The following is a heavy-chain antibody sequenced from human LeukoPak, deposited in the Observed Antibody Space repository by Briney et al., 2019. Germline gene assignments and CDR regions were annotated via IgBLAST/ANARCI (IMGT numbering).Heavy chain of an antibody. Sequence: PGGSLRLSCAASGFTFSSYSMIWVRKAPGKVLEWVSSISSSSSYIYYADSVKGRFTISRDNAKNSLYLQMNSLRAEDTAVYYCARGHIGFDYWGQGTLVTVSS. CDR1: GFTFSSYS. V-gene: IGHV3-21*01. CDR2: ISSSSSYI. D-gene: IGHD5-12*01. J-gene: IGHJ4*02. CDR3: ARGHIGFDY.